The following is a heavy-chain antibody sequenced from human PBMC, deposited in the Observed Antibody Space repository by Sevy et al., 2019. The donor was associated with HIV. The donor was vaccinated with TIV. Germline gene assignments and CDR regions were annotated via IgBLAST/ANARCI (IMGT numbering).Heavy chain of an antibody. CDR1: GFIFSRYG. J-gene: IGHJ4*02. CDR3: ARDLREYSSSSKYYFDY. CDR2: ISSSNNYI. V-gene: IGHV3-21*01. D-gene: IGHD6-6*01. Sequence: GGSLRLSCKASGFIFSRYGVHWVRQAPGKGLEWVSSISSSNNYIYYADSLKGRFTISRDNAKNSLYLQMNSLRAEDTAVYYCARDLREYSSSSKYYFDYWGQGILVTVSS.